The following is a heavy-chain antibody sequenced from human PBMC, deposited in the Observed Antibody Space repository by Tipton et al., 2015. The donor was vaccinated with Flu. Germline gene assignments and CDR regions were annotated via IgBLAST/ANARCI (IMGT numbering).Heavy chain of an antibody. V-gene: IGHV4-61*02. CDR3: ARTMMGAFDI. D-gene: IGHD3-22*01. Sequence: TLSLTCTVSGGSISSGSYYWSWIRQPAGKGLEWIGRIYTSGSTNYNPSLKSRVTISVDTSKNQFSLKLSSVTAADTAVYYCARTMMGAFDIWGQGNMVTVS. CDR2: IYTSGST. J-gene: IGHJ3*02. CDR1: GGSISSGSYY.